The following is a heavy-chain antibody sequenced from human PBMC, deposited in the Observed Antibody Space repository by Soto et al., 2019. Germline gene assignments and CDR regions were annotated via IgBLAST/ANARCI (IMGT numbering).Heavy chain of an antibody. CDR2: IRSKANSYAT. V-gene: IGHV3-73*01. J-gene: IGHJ6*03. Sequence: GGSLRLSCAASGFTFSGSAMHWVRQASGKGLEWVGRIRSKANSYATAYAASVKGRFTISRDDSKNTAYLQMNSLKTEDTAVYYCTIQRYGDYYYYYYMDVWGKGTTVTVSS. CDR3: TIQRYGDYYYYYYMDV. CDR1: GFTFSGSA. D-gene: IGHD4-17*01.